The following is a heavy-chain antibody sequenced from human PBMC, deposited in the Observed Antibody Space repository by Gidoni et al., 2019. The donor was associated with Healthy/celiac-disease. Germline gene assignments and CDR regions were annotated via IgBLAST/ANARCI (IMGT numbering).Heavy chain of an antibody. Sequence: QITLKESGPTLVKPTQTLTLTCTFSGFSLSTSGVGVGWIRQPPGKALEWLALIYWNDDKRYSPSLKSRLTITKDTSKNQVVLTMTNMDPVDTATYYCAHRRTMNIVVVPAAFDYWGQGTLVTVSS. CDR2: IYWNDDK. V-gene: IGHV2-5*01. D-gene: IGHD2-2*01. CDR1: GFSLSTSGVG. J-gene: IGHJ4*02. CDR3: AHRRTMNIVVVPAAFDY.